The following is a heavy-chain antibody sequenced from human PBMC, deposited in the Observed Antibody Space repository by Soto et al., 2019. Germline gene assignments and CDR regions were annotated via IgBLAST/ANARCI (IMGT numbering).Heavy chain of an antibody. J-gene: IGHJ4*02. CDR1: GFSLTTSGVC. CDR2: IYWDDDK. V-gene: IGHV2-5*02. D-gene: IGHD3-3*01. Sequence: QITLKESGPTVVKPTETLTLTCTFSGFSLTTSGVCVGWVCQSPGKAPEWLALIYWDDDKRYSTSLKSRLTITKDTSKNQVVLTMANVDPADTATYYCAHRGLRPVFGLVTTTAIYFDFWGQGNPVVVSS. CDR3: AHRGLRPVFGLVTTTAIYFDF.